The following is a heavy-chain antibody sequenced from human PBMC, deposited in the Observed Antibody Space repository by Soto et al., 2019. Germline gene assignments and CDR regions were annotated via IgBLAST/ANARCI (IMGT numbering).Heavy chain of an antibody. J-gene: IGHJ4*02. Sequence: GGSLRLSCAASGFTFSSYAMSWVRQAPGKGLEWVSAISGSGGSTYYADSVKGRFTISRDNSKNTLYLQMNSLRAEDTAVYYCAAVYSGYDWISYYFDYWGQGTLVTVSS. V-gene: IGHV3-23*01. CDR3: AAVYSGYDWISYYFDY. D-gene: IGHD5-12*01. CDR2: ISGSGGST. CDR1: GFTFSSYA.